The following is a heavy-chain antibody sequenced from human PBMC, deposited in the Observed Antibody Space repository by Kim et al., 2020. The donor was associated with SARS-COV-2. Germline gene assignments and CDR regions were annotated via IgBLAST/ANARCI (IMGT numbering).Heavy chain of an antibody. D-gene: IGHD2-2*01. Sequence: GGSLRLSCAASGFIFRNYGMHWVRQAPGKGLEWVAVIWHDGSIKYYADSVKGRFTISRDNSKNTLYLQMNSLRAEDTAVYYCAKAPADVEYYYWGQGTLVTVSS. CDR2: IWHDGSIK. CDR1: GFIFRNYG. V-gene: IGHV3-33*06. J-gene: IGHJ4*02. CDR3: AKAPADVEYYY.